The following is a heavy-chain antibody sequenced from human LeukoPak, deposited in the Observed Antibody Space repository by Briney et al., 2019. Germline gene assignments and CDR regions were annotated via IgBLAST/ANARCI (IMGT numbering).Heavy chain of an antibody. CDR2: ISAYNGNT. CDR1: GYTFTSYG. D-gene: IGHD6-19*01. Sequence: GSVKVSCKASGYTFTSYGISWVRQAPGQGLEWMGWISAYNGNTNYAQKLQGRVTMTTDTSTDTAYMELSSLRSEDTAVYYCATAVSEAGTFNFDYWGQGTLVTVSS. CDR3: ATAVSEAGTFNFDY. V-gene: IGHV1-18*01. J-gene: IGHJ4*02.